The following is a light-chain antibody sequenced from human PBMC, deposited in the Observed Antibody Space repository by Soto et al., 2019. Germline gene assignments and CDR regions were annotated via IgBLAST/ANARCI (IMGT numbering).Light chain of an antibody. V-gene: IGKV3-20*01. Sequence: EIVLTQSPGTLSLSPGERATLSCRTSQGVASSYLAWYQQKPGQAPRLLIYGVSNRATGIPDRFSGSGSGTDFTLTISRLEPEDFAVYYCQQYGGSPLLTFGGGTKVDTK. CDR1: QGVASSY. CDR3: QQYGGSPLLT. J-gene: IGKJ4*01. CDR2: GVS.